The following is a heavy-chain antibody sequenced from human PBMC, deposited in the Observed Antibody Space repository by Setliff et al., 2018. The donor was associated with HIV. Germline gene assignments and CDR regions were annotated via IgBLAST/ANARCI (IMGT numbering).Heavy chain of an antibody. J-gene: IGHJ6*03. D-gene: IGHD5-12*01. CDR3: VRGWDDKVSTISAPYYYYMDV. CDR2: INHRGST. V-gene: IGHV4-34*01. Sequence: SETLSLTCTVSGGSISRYYWGWIRQSPGKGLEWIGEINHRGSTNYNPSLKSRVTIRVDMSKNQFSLEVTAVTAADTAVYYCVRGWDDKVSTISAPYYYYMDVWGKGTTVTAP. CDR1: GGSISRYY.